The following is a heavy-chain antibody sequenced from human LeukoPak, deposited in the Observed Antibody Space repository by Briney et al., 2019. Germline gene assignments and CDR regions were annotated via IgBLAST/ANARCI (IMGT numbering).Heavy chain of an antibody. Sequence: GGSLRLSCTASEFKFTDYGLNWVRQTPGKGLEWVSGINWNGGGTSYADSVKGRFTVSTDNARNSLYLQMNSLRAEDTAFYFCATGNVWGSFRSFPYFDFWGQGTLVTVSS. CDR3: ATGNVWGSFRSFPYFDF. D-gene: IGHD3-16*02. CDR2: INWNGGGT. J-gene: IGHJ5*01. V-gene: IGHV3-20*04. CDR1: EFKFTDYG.